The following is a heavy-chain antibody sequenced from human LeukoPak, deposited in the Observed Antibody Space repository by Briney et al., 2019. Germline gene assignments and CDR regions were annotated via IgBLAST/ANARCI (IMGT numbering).Heavy chain of an antibody. CDR1: GNSISSTNW. CDR2: IYYSGST. V-gene: IGHV4-4*02. J-gene: IGHJ4*02. D-gene: IGHD4/OR15-4a*01. Sequence: PSGTLTLTCAVSGNSISSTNWWSWVRQPPGKGLEWIGEIYYSGSTNYNPSLKSRVTVSVDKSKNHFSLKLSSVTAADTAVYYCARARGAVFDYWGQGTLVTVSS. CDR3: ARARGAVFDY.